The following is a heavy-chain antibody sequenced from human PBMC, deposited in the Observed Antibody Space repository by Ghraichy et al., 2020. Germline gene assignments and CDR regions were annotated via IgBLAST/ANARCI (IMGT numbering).Heavy chain of an antibody. CDR1: GYTFTTYD. CDR2: ISIYNGAT. CDR3: ARGGGSSSGGLDV. Sequence: ASVKVSCKASGYTFTTYDFSWVRQAPGQGLEWMGWISIYNGATNYAQKLRGRVTMTTETSTSTAYMELRSLRSDDTAVYLCARGGGSSSGGLDVWGQGTTVTVSS. J-gene: IGHJ6*02. D-gene: IGHD6-6*01. V-gene: IGHV1-18*01.